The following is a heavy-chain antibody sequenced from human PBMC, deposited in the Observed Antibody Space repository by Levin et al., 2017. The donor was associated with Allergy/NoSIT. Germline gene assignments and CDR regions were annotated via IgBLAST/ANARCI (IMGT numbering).Heavy chain of an antibody. Sequence: PSETLSLTCTVSGGSISSSSYYWGWTRQPPGKGLEWIGSIYYSGSTYYNPSLKSRVTISVDTSKNQFPLKLSSVTAADTAVYYCAGRAHYSYYMDVWGKGTTVTVSS. V-gene: IGHV4-39*01. J-gene: IGHJ6*03. CDR1: GGSISSSSYY. CDR2: IYYSGST. CDR3: AGRAHYSYYMDV.